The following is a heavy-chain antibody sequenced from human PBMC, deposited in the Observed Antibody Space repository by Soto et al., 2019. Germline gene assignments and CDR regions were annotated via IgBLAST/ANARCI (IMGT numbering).Heavy chain of an antibody. J-gene: IGHJ4*02. CDR1: GYTVTSYG. CDR2: ITPYNGHT. Sequence: QVQLVQSGDEVKKPGASMKVSCKPSGYTVTSYGITWLRQAPGQGLEWIGWITPYNGHTKYAQNFQDRATSTADTFTYTAYMELRSLRSDDTAVYYCARDRDSSGYYAGPDADCWGQGTLVTVSS. V-gene: IGHV1-18*01. D-gene: IGHD3-22*01. CDR3: ARDRDSSGYYAGPDADC.